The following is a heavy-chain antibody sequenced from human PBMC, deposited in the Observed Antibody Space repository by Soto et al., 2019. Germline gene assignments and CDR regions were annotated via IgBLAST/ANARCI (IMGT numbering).Heavy chain of an antibody. V-gene: IGHV1-69*02. CDR3: ASDTPTPFDY. Sequence: QVQLVQSGAEVKKPGSSVKVSCKASGGTFSSYTISWVRQAPGQGLEWMGRIIPILGIATYAQKCQGRATITADKSTSTAYMELSRLRSEDTAVYYCASDTPTPFDYWVPGTLITVSS. CDR2: IIPILGIA. CDR1: GGTFSSYT. J-gene: IGHJ4*02. D-gene: IGHD2-15*01.